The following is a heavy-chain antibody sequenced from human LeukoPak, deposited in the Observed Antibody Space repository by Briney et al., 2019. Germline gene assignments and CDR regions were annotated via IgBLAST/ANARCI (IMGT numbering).Heavy chain of an antibody. CDR2: ISGNGVGT. D-gene: IGHD3-10*02. V-gene: IGHV3-23*01. Sequence: GRSLRLSCAVSGFTFSSYAMTWVRQAPGRGREWVSAISGNGVGTYYADSVKGRFTISRDNSKNTLWLQMDSLRAEDTAIYHCAKASDDRGFAFWSDWGQGTLVTVSS. CDR1: GFTFSSYA. CDR3: AKASDDRGFAFWSD. J-gene: IGHJ4*02.